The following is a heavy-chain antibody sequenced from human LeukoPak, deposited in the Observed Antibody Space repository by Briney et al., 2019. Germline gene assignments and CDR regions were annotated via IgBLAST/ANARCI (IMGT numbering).Heavy chain of an antibody. D-gene: IGHD4-11*01. CDR2: INNVGGRT. V-gene: IGHV3-74*01. CDR1: GFTFSSHW. Sequence: PGGSLRLSCAASGFTFSSHWMHWVSQAPGKGLVWVSRINNVGGRTTYADSVKGRFTISRDNAKKTLYLQMNSLRPEDTAVYSCAREDYNASGWYFDLWGRGTLVTVTS. J-gene: IGHJ2*01. CDR3: AREDYNASGWYFDL.